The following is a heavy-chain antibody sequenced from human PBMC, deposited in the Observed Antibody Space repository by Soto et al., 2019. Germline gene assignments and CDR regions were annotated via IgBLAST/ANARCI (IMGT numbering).Heavy chain of an antibody. CDR1: GFTFSGYA. CDR2: ISGSGGST. J-gene: IGHJ6*02. CDR3: AKDVAIFGVEEYQIDYYYGMDV. V-gene: IGHV3-23*01. D-gene: IGHD3-3*01. Sequence: QLLESGGGLVQPGGSLRLSCAASGFTFSGYAMSWVRQAPGKGLEWVSAISGSGGSTYYADSVKGRFTISRDNSKNTLYLQMKSLRGEDTAVYYCAKDVAIFGVEEYQIDYYYGMDVWGQGTTVTVSS.